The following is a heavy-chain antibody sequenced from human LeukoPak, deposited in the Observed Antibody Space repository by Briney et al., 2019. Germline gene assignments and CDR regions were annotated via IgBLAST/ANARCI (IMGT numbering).Heavy chain of an antibody. Sequence: PGGSLRLSCAAPGFTFSSYGMHRVRQAPGKGLEWVAVIWYDGSNKYYADSVKGRFTISRDNSKNTLYLQMNSLRAEDTAVYYCARDSGPHYYDSSGYLNYWGQGTLVTVSS. D-gene: IGHD3-22*01. CDR2: IWYDGSNK. V-gene: IGHV3-33*01. CDR1: GFTFSSYG. CDR3: ARDSGPHYYDSSGYLNY. J-gene: IGHJ4*02.